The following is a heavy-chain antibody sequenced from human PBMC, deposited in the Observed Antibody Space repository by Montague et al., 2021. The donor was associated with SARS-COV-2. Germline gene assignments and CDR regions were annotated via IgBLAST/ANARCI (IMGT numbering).Heavy chain of an antibody. Sequence: TLSLTCTVSGGSISSGGYYWSWIRQHPGKGLEWIGYIYYSGSTYYNPSLKSRVTISVDTSKNQFSLKLSSVTAADTAVYYCARASGKKTIFGVVISYFDYWGQGTPVTVSS. CDR3: ARASGKKTIFGVVISYFDY. D-gene: IGHD3-3*01. CDR1: GGSISSGGYY. J-gene: IGHJ4*02. CDR2: IYYSGST. V-gene: IGHV4-31*03.